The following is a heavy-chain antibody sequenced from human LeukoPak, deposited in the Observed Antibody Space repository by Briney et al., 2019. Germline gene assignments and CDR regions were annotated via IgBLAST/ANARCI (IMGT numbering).Heavy chain of an antibody. CDR3: ARYYYDSSGYYSDY. CDR2: IYYSGST. D-gene: IGHD3-22*01. CDR1: GGSIRSHY. V-gene: IGHV4-59*11. Sequence: KPSETLSLTCTVSGGSIRSHYWSWIRQPPGKGLEWIGYIYYSGSTNYNPSLKSRVTISVDTSKNQFSLKLSSVTAADTAVYYCARYYYDSSGYYSDYWGQGTLVTVSS. J-gene: IGHJ4*02.